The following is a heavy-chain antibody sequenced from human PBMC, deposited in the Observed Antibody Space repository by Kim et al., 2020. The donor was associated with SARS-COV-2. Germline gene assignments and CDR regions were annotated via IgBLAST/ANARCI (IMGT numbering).Heavy chain of an antibody. J-gene: IGHJ4*02. V-gene: IGHV3-11*05. CDR3: ARGQRYCSGGSCLVDY. Sequence: YVKGRCTSTRDNAKDSLYLQMNSLRAEDTAVYYCARGQRYCSGGSCLVDYWGQGTLVTVSS. D-gene: IGHD2-15*01.